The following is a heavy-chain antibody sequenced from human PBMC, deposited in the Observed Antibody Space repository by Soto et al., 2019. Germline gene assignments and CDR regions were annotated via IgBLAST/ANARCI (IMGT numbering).Heavy chain of an antibody. V-gene: IGHV1-46*01. CDR1: GYTFTSYY. CDR2: INPSGGST. CDR3: ARAGGQRVVIRWDFDY. Sequence: GASVKVSCKASGYTFTSYYMHCVRQAPGQGLEWMGIINPSGGSTSYAQKFQGRVTMTRDTSTSTVYMELSSLRSEDTAVYYCARAGGQRVVIRWDFDYWGQGTLVTVSS. D-gene: IGHD3-3*01. J-gene: IGHJ4*02.